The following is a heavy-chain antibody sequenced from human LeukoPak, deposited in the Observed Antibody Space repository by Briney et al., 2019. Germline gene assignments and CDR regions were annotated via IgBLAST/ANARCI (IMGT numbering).Heavy chain of an antibody. CDR3: ARYSQQLNAFDI. CDR2: IYPGDSDT. J-gene: IGHJ3*02. CDR1: GYSFDNRW. V-gene: IGHV5-51*01. D-gene: IGHD6-13*01. Sequence: GESLKISCKGSGYSFDNRWMAWVRQMPGKGLEWMGIIYPGDSDTRYSPSFQGQVTISADKSISTAYLQWSSLKASDTAMYYCARYSQQLNAFDIWGQGTMVTVSS.